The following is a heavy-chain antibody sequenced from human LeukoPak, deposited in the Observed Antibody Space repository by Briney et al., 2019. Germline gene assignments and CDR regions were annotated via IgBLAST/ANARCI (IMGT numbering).Heavy chain of an antibody. CDR3: ARDGPGYCSSTSCYASFDY. D-gene: IGHD2-2*01. J-gene: IGHJ4*02. CDR2: ISAYNGNT. V-gene: IGHV1-18*01. CDR1: GYTFTSYG. Sequence: EASMKVSCKASGYTFTSYGISWVRQAPGQGLGWMGWISAYNGNTNYAQKLQGRVTMTTDTSTSTAYMELRSLRSDDTAVYYCARDGPGYCSSTSCYASFDYWGQGTLVTVSS.